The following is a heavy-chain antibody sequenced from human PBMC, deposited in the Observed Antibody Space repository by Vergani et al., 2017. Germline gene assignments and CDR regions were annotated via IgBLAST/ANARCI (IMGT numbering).Heavy chain of an antibody. V-gene: IGHV3-23*01. D-gene: IGHD3-10*01. J-gene: IGHJ1*01. CDR3: TTAWGLYYLHGEYFQY. CDR1: GFTFDTYT. Sequence: EVQLLESGGGLVQPGGSRRLSCAGAGFTFDTYTMADVRQAPGKGLEWVATISSGGGDIFYADSVKGRFNISRDNSKNTLFLQMNSLKDEDTAVYYCTTAWGLYYLHGEYFQYWGRGTLVSVSS. CDR2: ISSGGGDI.